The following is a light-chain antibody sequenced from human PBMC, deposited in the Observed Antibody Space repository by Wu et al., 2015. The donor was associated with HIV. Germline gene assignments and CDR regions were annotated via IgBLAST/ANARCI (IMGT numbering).Light chain of an antibody. J-gene: IGKJ4*01. CDR1: QSISSW. V-gene: IGKV1-5*03. Sequence: DIQMTQSPSTLSASVGDRVTITCRASQSISSWLAWYQQKPGKAPKLLIYKASNLESGVPSRFSGSESGTEFTLTISNLQPDDFATYYYQQYSSSSPKLTFGGGTKVESK. CDR3: QQYSSSSPKLT. CDR2: KAS.